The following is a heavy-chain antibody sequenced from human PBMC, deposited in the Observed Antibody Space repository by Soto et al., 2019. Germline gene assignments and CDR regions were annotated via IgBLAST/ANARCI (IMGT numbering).Heavy chain of an antibody. J-gene: IGHJ4*02. V-gene: IGHV3-23*01. CDR1: GCTCISYA. CDR3: AKGPIRYYDILTGYLSHFDY. CDR2: ISGSGGST. Sequence: GGSLRLSCAASGCTCISYAMSWVRQAPGKGLEWVSAISGSGGSTYYADSVKGRFTISRDNSKNTLYLQMNSLRAEDTAVYYCAKGPIRYYDILTGYLSHFDYWGQGTLVTVPQ. D-gene: IGHD3-9*01.